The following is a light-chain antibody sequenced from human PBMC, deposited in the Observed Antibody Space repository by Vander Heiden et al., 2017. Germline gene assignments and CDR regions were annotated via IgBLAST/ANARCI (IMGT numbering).Light chain of an antibody. V-gene: IGKV3-11*01. CDR1: QSVRNY. J-gene: IGKJ5*01. CDR2: DAS. CDR3: QQRSNWPIT. Sequence: EIVLTQSPATLSLSPGERATLSCRASQSVRNYLAWYQQKPGQAPRLLIYDASNRATGIPARFSGSGSGTDFTLTISSLEPEDFAVYYCQQRSNWPITFGQGTQLEIK.